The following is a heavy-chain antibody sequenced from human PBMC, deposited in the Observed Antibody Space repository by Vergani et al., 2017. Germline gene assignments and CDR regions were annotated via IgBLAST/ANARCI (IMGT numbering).Heavy chain of an antibody. J-gene: IGHJ6*02. D-gene: IGHD6-13*01. CDR1: GGSISSGSFY. CDR3: ARDPLYSTTWPFLLLDMDV. Sequence: QVQLQESGPGLVRPSQTLSLTCTVSGGSISSGSFYLSWFRQPAGKGLDWIGRFYTGGGTSYNPSLKNRVTISVDTSKNQFSLQLDSVTAAYTAFYYCARDPLYSTTWPFLLLDMDVWGQGTTVTVSS. V-gene: IGHV4-61*02. CDR2: FYTGGGT.